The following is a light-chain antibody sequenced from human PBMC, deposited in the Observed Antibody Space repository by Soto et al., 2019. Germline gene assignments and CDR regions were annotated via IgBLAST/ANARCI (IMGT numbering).Light chain of an antibody. CDR3: QQYYNWRPR. CDR1: QSVSSN. J-gene: IGKJ1*01. V-gene: IGKV3D-15*01. CDR2: GAS. Sequence: EIVMTQSPATLSVSPGERATLSCRASQSVSSNLAWYQQKPGQAPRLLIYGASNRATGIPDRFSGSGSGTDFTLTISRLEPEDFAVYYCQQYYNWRPRFGQGTKVDIK.